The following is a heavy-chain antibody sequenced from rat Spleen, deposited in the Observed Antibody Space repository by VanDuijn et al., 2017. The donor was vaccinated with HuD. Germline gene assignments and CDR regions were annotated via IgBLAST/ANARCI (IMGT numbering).Heavy chain of an antibody. CDR3: ARRGTYHNVMDA. J-gene: IGHJ4*01. Sequence: EVQLQESGPGLVKPSQSLSLTCSVTGYSITSNYWVWIRKFPGNKMEWIGHISYSGSTRYNPSLKSRISITRDTSKNQFFLQLNSVTTEDTATYYCARRGTYHNVMDAWGQGASVTVSS. V-gene: IGHV3-1*01. D-gene: IGHD1-10*01. CDR1: GYSITSNY. CDR2: ISYSGST.